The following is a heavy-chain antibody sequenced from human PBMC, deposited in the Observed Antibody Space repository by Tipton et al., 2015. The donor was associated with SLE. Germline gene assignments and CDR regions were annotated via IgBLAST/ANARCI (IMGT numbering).Heavy chain of an antibody. Sequence: TLSLTCTVSGGPISSYYWCWIRQPAGGGLEWIGRIYTNENTNYNPSLKSRVTMSVDTSKNHFSLKLISVTAADTAVYYCAREFLNPVTTVHYYFDLWGRGTLVTVSS. J-gene: IGHJ2*01. CDR1: GGPISSYY. CDR2: IYTNENT. V-gene: IGHV4-4*07. D-gene: IGHD4-11*01. CDR3: AREFLNPVTTVHYYFDL.